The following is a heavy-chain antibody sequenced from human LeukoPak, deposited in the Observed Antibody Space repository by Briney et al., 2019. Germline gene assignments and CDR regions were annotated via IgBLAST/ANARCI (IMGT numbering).Heavy chain of an antibody. D-gene: IGHD3-3*01. CDR3: ARDPGDYDFWSAEPLNWFDP. V-gene: IGHV1-69*01. CDR1: GGTFSSYA. J-gene: IGHJ5*02. CDR2: IIPIFGTA. Sequence: SVKVSCKASGGTFSSYAISCVRQAPGQGLEWMGGIIPIFGTANYAQKFQGRVTITADESTSTAYMELSSLRSEDTAVYYCARDPGDYDFWSAEPLNWFDPWGQGTLVTVSS.